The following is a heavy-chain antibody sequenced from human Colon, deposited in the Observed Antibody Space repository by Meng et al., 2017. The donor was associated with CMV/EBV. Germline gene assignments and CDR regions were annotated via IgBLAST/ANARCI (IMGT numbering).Heavy chain of an antibody. CDR2: ISGSGGST. CDR1: GFIFSNYV. CDR3: AKPRGAGS. J-gene: IGHJ5*02. V-gene: IGHV3-23*01. Sequence: EVQLLESGGGLGPPGGSLRLSCAASGFIFSNYVMSWVRQAPGKGLEWVSSISGSGGSTYYADSVKGRFTISRDNSKKTLYLQMNSLRAEDTAVYYCAKPRGAGSWGRGTLVTVSS. D-gene: IGHD6-19*01.